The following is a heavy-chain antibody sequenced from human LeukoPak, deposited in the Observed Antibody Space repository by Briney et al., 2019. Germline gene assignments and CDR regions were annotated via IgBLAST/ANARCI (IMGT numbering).Heavy chain of an antibody. CDR3: ARLVDRLLFDY. D-gene: IGHD2-2*01. CDR1: GGSISSYY. CDR2: IYYSGST. Sequence: SETLSLTCTVSGGSISSYYWSWIRQPPGKGLEWIGYIYYSGSTNYNPSLKSRVTISVDTSKNQISLKLDSVTAADTAVYYCARLVDRLLFDYWGQGTLVTVSS. J-gene: IGHJ4*02. V-gene: IGHV4-59*08.